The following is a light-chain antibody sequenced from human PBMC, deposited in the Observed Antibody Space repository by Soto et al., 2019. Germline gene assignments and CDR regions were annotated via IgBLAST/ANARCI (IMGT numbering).Light chain of an antibody. J-gene: IGKJ2*01. CDR1: QSVLYSSNNKNY. CDR3: QQYYSPPST. V-gene: IGKV4-1*01. CDR2: WAS. Sequence: DIVMIQSPDSLAASLGERATINCKSSQSVLYSSNNKNYLAWYQQKPGQPPKLLIYWASTRESGVPDRFSGSGSGTDFTLTISSLQAEDVAVYYCQQYYSPPSTFGQGTKLEIK.